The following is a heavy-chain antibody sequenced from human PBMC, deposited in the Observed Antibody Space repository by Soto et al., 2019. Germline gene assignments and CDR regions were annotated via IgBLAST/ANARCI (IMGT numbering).Heavy chain of an antibody. J-gene: IGHJ5*02. Sequence: NPGGFLRLSCAAPGFTFSDYYMSWIRQAPGKGLEWVSYISSSGSTIYYADSVKGRFTISRDNAKNSLYLQMNSLRAEDTAVYYCARDRYSSGPRWFDPWGQGTLVTVSS. CDR1: GFTFSDYY. D-gene: IGHD6-19*01. CDR3: ARDRYSSGPRWFDP. CDR2: ISSSGSTI. V-gene: IGHV3-11*01.